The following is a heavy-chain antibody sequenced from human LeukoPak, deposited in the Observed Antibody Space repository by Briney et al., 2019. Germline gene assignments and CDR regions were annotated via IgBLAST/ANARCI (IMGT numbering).Heavy chain of an antibody. V-gene: IGHV3-74*01. CDR2: IASDGSDT. CDR3: VRGTQIFDF. D-gene: IGHD2-2*01. CDR1: GFTFSSSW. Sequence: PGGSLRLSCAASGFTFSSSWMHWVRHAPGKGLVWVSRIASDGSDTRYADSVKGRFTISRDNANDTLYLQMNSLRAEDTAVYYCVRGTQIFDFWGQGTLVTVSS. J-gene: IGHJ4*02.